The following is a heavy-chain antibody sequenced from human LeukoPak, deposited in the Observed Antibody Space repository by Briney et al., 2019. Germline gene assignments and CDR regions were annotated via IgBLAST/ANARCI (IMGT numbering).Heavy chain of an antibody. Sequence: GGSLRLSCAASGFTFSGYAMSWVRQAPGQGLEWVSGIRGRGDNTYYADSVKGRFTISRDNSKNTLRLQMNSLRDEDTAVYYCAKRVQGNTGPFHCWGQGTLASVSS. CDR1: GFTFSGYA. D-gene: IGHD4-23*01. CDR2: IRGRGDNT. J-gene: IGHJ4*02. CDR3: AKRVQGNTGPFHC. V-gene: IGHV3-23*01.